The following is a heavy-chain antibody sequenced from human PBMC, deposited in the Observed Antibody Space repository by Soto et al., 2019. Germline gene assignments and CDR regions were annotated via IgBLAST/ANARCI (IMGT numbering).Heavy chain of an antibody. CDR2: INHSGST. D-gene: IGHD2-2*01. Sequence: SETLSLTCAVYGGSFSGYYWSWIRQPPGKGLEWIGEINHSGSTNYNPSLKSRVTISVDTSKNQFSLKLSSVTAADTAVYYCARATSCSSTSYYSFLCSCSYYMDVWGKGTTVTVSS. CDR1: GGSFSGYY. CDR3: ARATSCSSTSYYSFLCSCSYYMDV. J-gene: IGHJ6*03. V-gene: IGHV4-34*01.